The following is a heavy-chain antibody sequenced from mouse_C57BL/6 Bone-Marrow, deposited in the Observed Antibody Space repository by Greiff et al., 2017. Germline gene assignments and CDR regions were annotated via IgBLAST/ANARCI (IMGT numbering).Heavy chain of an antibody. CDR3: ARSAGVTTVVAPDY. V-gene: IGHV1-64*01. CDR2: IHPNSGST. D-gene: IGHD1-1*01. Sequence: QVQLQQPGAELVKPGASVKLSCKASGYTFTSYWMHWVKQRPGQGLEWIGMIHPNSGSTNYNEKFKSKATLTVDKSSSTAYLQLSSLTSEDSAVYYCARSAGVTTVVAPDYWGQGTTLTVSS. CDR1: GYTFTSYW. J-gene: IGHJ2*01.